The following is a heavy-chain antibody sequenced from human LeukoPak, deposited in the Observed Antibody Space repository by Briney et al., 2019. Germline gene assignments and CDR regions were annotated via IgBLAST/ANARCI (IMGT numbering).Heavy chain of an antibody. Sequence: PGGSLRLSCVASGFTFSSYPMIWVRQAPGKGLESVSYISDSGTAIHYADSVKGRFTLSRDNAKNSPNVQMNSLSAEDTAVYYCARVVGGMTGADYWGQGTLVTVSS. J-gene: IGHJ4*02. V-gene: IGHV3-48*04. CDR3: ARVVGGMTGADY. CDR1: GFTFSSYP. CDR2: ISDSGTAI. D-gene: IGHD3-9*01.